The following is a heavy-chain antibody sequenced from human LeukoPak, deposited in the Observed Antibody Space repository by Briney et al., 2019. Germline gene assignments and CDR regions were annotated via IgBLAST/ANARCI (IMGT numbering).Heavy chain of an antibody. D-gene: IGHD3-22*01. J-gene: IGHJ4*02. CDR1: GFTFSSYS. Sequence: GGSLRLSCAASGFTFSSYSMNWVRQAPGKGLEWVAVILYDGSNKYYADSVKGRFTISRDNSKNTLYLQMNSLRAEDTAVYYCARSDLRYDSSGKLDYWGQGTLVTVSS. V-gene: IGHV3-30*03. CDR2: ILYDGSNK. CDR3: ARSDLRYDSSGKLDY.